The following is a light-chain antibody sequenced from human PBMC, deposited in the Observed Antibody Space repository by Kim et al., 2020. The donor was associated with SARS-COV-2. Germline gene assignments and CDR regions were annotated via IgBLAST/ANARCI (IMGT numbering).Light chain of an antibody. CDR3: QQYDTTPWT. J-gene: IGKJ1*01. CDR2: GAS. CDR1: QRLRNNC. Sequence: SPGERATLSCRASQRLRNNCLCWYQRRPGPAPRLLYFGASARATGIPGRFSGGGSRTDFTLIISRLEPEDFAVYCCQQYDTTPWTFGQGTKVDIK. V-gene: IGKV3-20*01.